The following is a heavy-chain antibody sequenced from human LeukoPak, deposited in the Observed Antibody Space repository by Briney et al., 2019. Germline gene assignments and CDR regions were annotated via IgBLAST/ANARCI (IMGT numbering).Heavy chain of an antibody. CDR3: ARDSRGSTIFDLVGMDV. Sequence: SETLSLTCSVSGGSMSSGGYYWSWIRQPPGKGLEWIGYIYYSGSTNYNPSLKSRVTISVDTSKNQFSLKLSSVTAADTAVYYCARDSRGSTIFDLVGMDVWGQGTTVTVSS. CDR2: IYYSGST. CDR1: GGSMSSGGYY. D-gene: IGHD3-3*01. J-gene: IGHJ6*02. V-gene: IGHV4-61*08.